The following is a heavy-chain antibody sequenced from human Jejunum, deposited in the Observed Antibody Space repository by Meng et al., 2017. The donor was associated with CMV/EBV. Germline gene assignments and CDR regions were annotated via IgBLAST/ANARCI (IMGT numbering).Heavy chain of an antibody. CDR1: GYTFTSSD. J-gene: IGHJ6*02. V-gene: IGHV1-8*01. CDR2: MNPNNGNT. Sequence: SGYTFTSSDINWVRQANGQGLEWMAWMNPNNGNTGYGKKFQGRVTLTRNTAISTAYMELSSLRSEDTAVYYCLLTPRRVGHGMDVWGQGTTVTVSS. D-gene: IGHD2-15*01. CDR3: LLTPRRVGHGMDV.